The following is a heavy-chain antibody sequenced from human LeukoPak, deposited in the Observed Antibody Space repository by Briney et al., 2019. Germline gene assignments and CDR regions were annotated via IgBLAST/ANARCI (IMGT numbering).Heavy chain of an antibody. CDR1: GFIFSSYA. D-gene: IGHD5-18*01. CDR3: AKDDAFGLESYGYYFDS. Sequence: PEGSLRLSCAASGFIFSSYAMSWVRQAPGKGLEWVSVISGSGGSTNYADSVNGRFTISRDNSKNMLHLQMNSLRAEDSAVYYCAKDDAFGLESYGYYFDSWGQGTLVTVSS. CDR2: ISGSGGST. V-gene: IGHV3-23*01. J-gene: IGHJ4*02.